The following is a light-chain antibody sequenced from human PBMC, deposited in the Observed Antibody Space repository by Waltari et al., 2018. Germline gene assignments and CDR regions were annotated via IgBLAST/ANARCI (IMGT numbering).Light chain of an antibody. V-gene: IGLV2-8*01. Sequence: QSALTQPPSASGSPGQSVPLSCPGTSSDVGASHFVSWFQHPPGQAPQLIVFEVSQRPSGVPDRFSGSKSGNTASLTVSGLQAEDEADYYCTSYAGSNHNYVVFGGGTKVTVL. CDR3: TSYAGSNHNYVV. CDR2: EVS. CDR1: SSDVGASHF. J-gene: IGLJ2*01.